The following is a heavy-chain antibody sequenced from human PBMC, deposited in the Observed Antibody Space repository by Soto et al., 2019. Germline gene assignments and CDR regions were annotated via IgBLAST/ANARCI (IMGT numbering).Heavy chain of an antibody. Sequence: SGPTLVNPTETLTLTCTVSGFSLTTGKMGVSWIRQPPGKALEWLAHIFSDNERSYSTSLQGRLTISKDTYDSQVVLNMTSVDPVDTATYYCARMNVVFYQLSGAMDVWGQGTTVTVSS. CDR1: GFSLTTGKMG. CDR2: IFSDNER. D-gene: IGHD1-1*01. CDR3: ARMNVVFYQLSGAMDV. V-gene: IGHV2-26*01. J-gene: IGHJ6*02.